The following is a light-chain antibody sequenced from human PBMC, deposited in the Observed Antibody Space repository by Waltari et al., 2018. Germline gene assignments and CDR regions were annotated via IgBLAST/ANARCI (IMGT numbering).Light chain of an antibody. CDR1: SNAIGNYDL. CDR3: FSFVAANSFV. V-gene: IGLV2-23*01. J-gene: IGLJ1*01. CDR2: GAT. Sequence: QSALTHPASVPGSPGQSITLPCPGTSNAIGNYDLVSCYQQRPGEAHKLLMYGATKRPSGVSNRFSGSKSGKTASLTISGLQTEDEADYYCFSFVAANSFVFGPGTKVTVL.